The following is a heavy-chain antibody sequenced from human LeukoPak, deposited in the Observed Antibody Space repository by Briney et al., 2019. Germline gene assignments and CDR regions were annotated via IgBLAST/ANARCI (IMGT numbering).Heavy chain of an antibody. CDR1: GYTFTSYG. CDR2: ISAYNGNT. V-gene: IGHV1-18*01. CDR3: ARTTGYSSGWYGGTYYYYMDV. D-gene: IGHD6-19*01. J-gene: IGHJ6*03. Sequence: ASVKVSCKASGYTFTSYGISWVRQAPGQGLEWMGWISAYNGNTNYAQKLQGRVTMTTDTSTSTAYMELRSLRSDDTAVYYCARTTGYSSGWYGGTYYYYMDVWGRGTTVTVSS.